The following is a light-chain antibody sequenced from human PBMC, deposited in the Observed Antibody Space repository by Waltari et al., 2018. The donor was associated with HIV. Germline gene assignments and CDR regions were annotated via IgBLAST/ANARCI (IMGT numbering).Light chain of an antibody. CDR2: MTN. CDR1: YNNAGSQG. J-gene: IGLJ3*02. Sequence: QSGLSQPPSVSKTLRQTAILTCDGAYNNAGSQGATWFQQHRGRPPKLLSYMTNGRPSGVSGRFSASRSGDTGYLCMSSLESEDEAYYFCSSGDSTLSAWVFCGGTQWTVL. V-gene: IGLV10-54*01. CDR3: SSGDSTLSAWV.